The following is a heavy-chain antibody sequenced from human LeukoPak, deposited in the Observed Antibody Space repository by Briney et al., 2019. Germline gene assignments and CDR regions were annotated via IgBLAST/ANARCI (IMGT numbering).Heavy chain of an antibody. D-gene: IGHD5-18*01. CDR2: IYYSGST. CDR3: ARTAMVNTPFDY. Sequence: SETLSLTCTVSGGSISDYYWNWMRQPPGKGLEWIGYIYYSGSTNYNPSLKSRVTISVDTSKNQFSLKLSSVTAADTAVYYCARTAMVNTPFDYWGQGTLVTVSS. V-gene: IGHV4-59*01. CDR1: GGSISDYY. J-gene: IGHJ4*02.